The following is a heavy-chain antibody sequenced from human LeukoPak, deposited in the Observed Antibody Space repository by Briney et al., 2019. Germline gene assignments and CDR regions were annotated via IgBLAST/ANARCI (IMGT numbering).Heavy chain of an antibody. CDR3: ARDQLRDIVVMVYPMGDL. CDR1: GFPFSSYA. Sequence: QPGRSLRLSCTASGFPFSSYAMHWVRQIPGKRPEWVAVISFDGSNKKSADSVKGRFTISRDNSKNTVYLQMNSLRREDTAVYYCARDQLRDIVVMVYPMGDLWGQGTLVTVSS. V-gene: IGHV3-30*04. J-gene: IGHJ5*02. D-gene: IGHD2-8*01. CDR2: ISFDGSNK.